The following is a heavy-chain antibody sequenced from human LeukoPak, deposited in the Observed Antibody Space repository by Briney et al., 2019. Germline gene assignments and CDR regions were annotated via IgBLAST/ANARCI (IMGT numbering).Heavy chain of an antibody. J-gene: IGHJ4*02. CDR3: AREAELGTYFDY. CDR2: IIPIFGTA. Sequence: SVKVSCKASGGTFSSYAISWVRQAPGQGLEWMGGIIPIFGTANYAQKFQGRVTITTDESTSTAYMELSSLRSEDTAVYYCAREAELGTYFDYWGQGTLVTVSS. V-gene: IGHV1-69*05. CDR1: GGTFSSYA. D-gene: IGHD7-27*01.